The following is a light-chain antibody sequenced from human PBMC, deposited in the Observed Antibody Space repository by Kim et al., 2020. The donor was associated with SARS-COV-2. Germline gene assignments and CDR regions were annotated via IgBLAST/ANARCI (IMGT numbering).Light chain of an antibody. CDR1: QVIAHY. CDR3: QQYDNAPWT. Sequence: ASGGYRFTITCRASQVIAHYLAWYQQKPGRVPKLLISATSALQSGVPSRFSGSGSGTDFTLTISSFQPDDFATYYCQQYDNAPWTFGQGTKVDIK. V-gene: IGKV1-27*01. J-gene: IGKJ1*01. CDR2: ATS.